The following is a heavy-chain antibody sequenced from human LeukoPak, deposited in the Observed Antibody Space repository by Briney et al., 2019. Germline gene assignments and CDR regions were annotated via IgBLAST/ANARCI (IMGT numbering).Heavy chain of an antibody. J-gene: IGHJ4*02. Sequence: PSETQSLPCTVSGGSIRGYHWNWLRQHPGTGMEWIGDIYYIVSTNYIPSLKSRVTISLDTSKNQFSLNLNSVTAADTAVYYCARLRCSGGSCYDDYWGQGTLVTVSS. CDR3: ARLRCSGGSCYDDY. V-gene: IGHV4-59*08. CDR1: GGSIRGYH. CDR2: IYYIVST. D-gene: IGHD2-15*01.